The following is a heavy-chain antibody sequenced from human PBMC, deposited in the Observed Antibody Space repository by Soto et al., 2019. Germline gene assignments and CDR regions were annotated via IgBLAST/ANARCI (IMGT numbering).Heavy chain of an antibody. J-gene: IGHJ6*02. CDR1: GYTFTGYY. CDR2: INPNSGGT. V-gene: IGHV1-2*04. Sequence: GASVKVSCKASGYTFTGYYMHWVRQAPGQGLEWMGWINPNSGGTNYAQKYKGWVTMTRDTSISTAYMELSRLRSDDTAVYYCARDLVAAAGPVSGRLYYYYGMDVWGQGTTVTVSS. D-gene: IGHD6-13*01. CDR3: ARDLVAAAGPVSGRLYYYYGMDV.